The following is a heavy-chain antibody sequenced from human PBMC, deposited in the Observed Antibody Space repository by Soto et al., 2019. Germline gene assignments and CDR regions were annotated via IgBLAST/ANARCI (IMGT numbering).Heavy chain of an antibody. V-gene: IGHV3-20*04. J-gene: IGHJ4*02. CDR2: VNWNGGST. D-gene: IGHD1-26*01. CDR3: VRGASLNFDY. Sequence: EVQLVESGGGVLRPGESLRLSCAASGFIFDDYGMSWARQAPGKGLEWVSGVNWNGGSTGYADSVKGRFTISRDNAKNFLFLQMNSLRVDDTAFYYCVRGASLNFDYWGQGTLVTVSS. CDR1: GFIFDDYG.